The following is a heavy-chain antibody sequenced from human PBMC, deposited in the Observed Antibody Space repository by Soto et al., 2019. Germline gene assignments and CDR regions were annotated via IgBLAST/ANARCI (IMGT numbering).Heavy chain of an antibody. V-gene: IGHV1-8*02. Sequence: QVQLVQSGAEVEKPWASVKVSCQASGYKFNTYDINWVRQATGQGLEWMGWMSPSSGNTGYAQKFHGRVTMTRDTSVSTAYMKLNSLTYDDTAVYYCARGITQGYDYWGQGTPVTVSS. CDR1: GYKFNTYD. CDR2: MSPSSGNT. D-gene: IGHD1-20*01. J-gene: IGHJ4*02. CDR3: ARGITQGYDY.